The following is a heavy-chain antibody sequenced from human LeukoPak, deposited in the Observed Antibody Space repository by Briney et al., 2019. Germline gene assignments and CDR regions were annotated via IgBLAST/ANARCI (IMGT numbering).Heavy chain of an antibody. V-gene: IGHV6-1*01. CDR1: GDSVSSNSAA. CDR2: TYYRSKWYN. CDR3: ARGWYYYDSSGYDNWFWFDP. Sequence: SQTLSLTCAISGDSVSSNSAAWNWIRQSPSRGLEWLGRTYYRSKWYNDYAVSVKSRITINPDTSKNQFSLQLNSVTPEDTAVYYCARGWYYYDSSGYDNWFWFDPWGQGTLVTVSS. D-gene: IGHD3-22*01. J-gene: IGHJ5*02.